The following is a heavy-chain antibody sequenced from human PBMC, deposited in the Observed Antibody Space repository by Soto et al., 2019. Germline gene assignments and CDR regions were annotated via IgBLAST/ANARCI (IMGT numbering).Heavy chain of an antibody. J-gene: IGHJ4*02. Sequence: GASVKVSCKASGYTFTIYYMNWVLQAPGQGLEWLGIINPSGGYTTYAQRFLGRVTMTSDTSTSTVHMELGSLTSEDTAVYYCARCGGIVVLPAPHANRAQRTPGRVSS. CDR2: INPSGGYT. CDR3: ARCGGIVVLPAPHAN. V-gene: IGHV1-46*01. CDR1: GYTFTIYY. D-gene: IGHD2-21*01.